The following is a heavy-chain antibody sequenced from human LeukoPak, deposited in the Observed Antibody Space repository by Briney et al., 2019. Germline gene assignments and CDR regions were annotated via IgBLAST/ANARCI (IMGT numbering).Heavy chain of an antibody. D-gene: IGHD1-26*01. CDR2: INTDGTST. CDR1: GFTFSSYW. J-gene: IGHJ4*02. CDR3: ARGSADPY. V-gene: IGHV3-74*01. Sequence: QPGGSLRLSCAASGFTFSSYWMHWFRQAPGKGLVWVPQINTDGTSTTYADSVKGRFAISRHNAKNTLYLQMNSLRAEDTAVYYCARGSADPYWGQGTLVTVSS.